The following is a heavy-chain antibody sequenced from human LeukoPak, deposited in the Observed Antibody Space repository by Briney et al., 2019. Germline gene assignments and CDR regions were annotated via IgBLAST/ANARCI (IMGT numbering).Heavy chain of an antibody. CDR2: INPNSGGT. CDR3: ARDRQRGLRHGMDV. J-gene: IGHJ6*02. CDR1: GYTFTSYY. Sequence: ASVKVSCKASGYTFTSYYMHWVRQAPGQGLEWMGWINPNSGGTNYAQKFQGRVTMTRDTSISTAYMELSRLRSDDTAVYYCARDRQRGLRHGMDVWGQGTTVTVSS. V-gene: IGHV1-2*02. D-gene: IGHD4-17*01.